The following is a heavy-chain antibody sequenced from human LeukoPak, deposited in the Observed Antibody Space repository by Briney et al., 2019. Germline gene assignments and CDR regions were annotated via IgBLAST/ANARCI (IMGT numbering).Heavy chain of an antibody. CDR1: GFTVSSNY. Sequence: GGSLRLSCAASGFTVSSNYMSWVRQAPGKGLEWVSAISGSGGSTYYADSVKGRFTISRDNSKNTLYLQMNSLRAEDTAVYYCAKDNSYGPSFDYWGQGTLVTVSS. CDR2: ISGSGGST. D-gene: IGHD5-18*01. J-gene: IGHJ4*02. CDR3: AKDNSYGPSFDY. V-gene: IGHV3-23*01.